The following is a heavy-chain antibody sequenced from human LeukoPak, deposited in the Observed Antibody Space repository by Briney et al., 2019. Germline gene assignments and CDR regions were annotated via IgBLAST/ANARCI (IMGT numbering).Heavy chain of an antibody. D-gene: IGHD3-22*01. V-gene: IGHV1-18*01. CDR2: ISAYNGNT. CDR1: GYTFTSYG. J-gene: IGHJ6*02. Sequence: ASVKVSCKASGYTFTSYGISWVRQAPGQGLEWMGWISAYNGNTNYAQKLQGRVTMTTDTSTSTAYMELRSLRSDDTAVYYCARVYRVTMIVVVITTTENGMDVWGQGTTVTVSS. CDR3: ARVYRVTMIVVVITTTENGMDV.